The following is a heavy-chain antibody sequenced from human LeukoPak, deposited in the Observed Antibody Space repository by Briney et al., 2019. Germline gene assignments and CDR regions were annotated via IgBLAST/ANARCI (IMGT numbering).Heavy chain of an antibody. CDR3: ASTYCGGDCDDWYFDL. V-gene: IGHV1-2*02. CDR2: INPNSGGT. D-gene: IGHD2-21*02. Sequence: ASVKVSCKASGYTFTGYYMHWVRQAPGQGLEWMGWINPNSGGTNYAQKFQGRVTMTRDTSISTAYMELSRLRSDDTAVYYCASTYCGGDCDDWYFDLWGRGTLVTVSS. J-gene: IGHJ2*01. CDR1: GYTFTGYY.